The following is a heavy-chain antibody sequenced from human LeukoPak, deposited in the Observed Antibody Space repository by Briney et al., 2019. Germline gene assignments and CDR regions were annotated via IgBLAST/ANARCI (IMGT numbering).Heavy chain of an antibody. CDR2: ISYDGSNK. J-gene: IGHJ4*02. Sequence: GGSLRLSCAASGFTFSSYAMHWVRQAPGKGLEWVAVISYDGSNKYYADSVKGRFTISRDNSKNTLYLQMNSLRAEDTAVYYCANLHHPYFGYWGQGTLVTVSS. D-gene: IGHD1-14*01. CDR1: GFTFSSYA. CDR3: ANLHHPYFGY. V-gene: IGHV3-30-3*01.